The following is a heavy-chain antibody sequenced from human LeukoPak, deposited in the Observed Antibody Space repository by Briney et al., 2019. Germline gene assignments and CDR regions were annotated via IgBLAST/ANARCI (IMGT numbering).Heavy chain of an antibody. D-gene: IGHD4-23*01. CDR1: GGSISSYY. CDR3: ARDPHPVGGAPDY. J-gene: IGHJ4*02. Sequence: EPSETLSLTCTVSGGSISSYYWSWIRQPPGKGLEWIGYIYYSGSTNYNPSPKSRVTISVDTSKNQFSLKLSSVTAADTAVYYCARDPHPVGGAPDYWGQGTLVTVSS. CDR2: IYYSGST. V-gene: IGHV4-59*01.